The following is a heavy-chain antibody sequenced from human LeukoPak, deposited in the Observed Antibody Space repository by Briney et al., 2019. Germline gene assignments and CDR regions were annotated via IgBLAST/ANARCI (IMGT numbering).Heavy chain of an antibody. Sequence: GGSLRLSCAASGFTFSSYAMHWVRQAPGNGLEWVAVISYDGSNKYYADSVKGRFTISRDNSKNTLYLQMNSLRAEDTAVYYCARDRAWIQLWYFDYWGQGTLVTVSS. CDR2: ISYDGSNK. CDR3: ARDRAWIQLWYFDY. V-gene: IGHV3-30-3*01. D-gene: IGHD5-18*01. CDR1: GFTFSSYA. J-gene: IGHJ4*02.